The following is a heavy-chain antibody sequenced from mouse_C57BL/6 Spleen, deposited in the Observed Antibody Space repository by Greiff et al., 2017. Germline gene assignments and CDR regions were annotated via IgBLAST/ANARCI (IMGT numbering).Heavy chain of an antibody. CDR2: IDPSDSYT. CDR1: GYTFTSYW. Sequence: QVQLQQPGAELVRPGTSVKLSCKASGYTFTSYWMHWVKQRPGQGLEWIGVIDPSDSYTNYNQKFKGKATLTVDTSSSTAYMQLSSLTSEDSAVYYGARSSRYGNSLHYFDYWGQGTTLTV. V-gene: IGHV1-59*01. CDR3: ARSSRYGNSLHYFDY. D-gene: IGHD2-10*02. J-gene: IGHJ2*01.